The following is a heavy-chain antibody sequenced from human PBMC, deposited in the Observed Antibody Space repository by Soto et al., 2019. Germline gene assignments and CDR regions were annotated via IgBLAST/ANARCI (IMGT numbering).Heavy chain of an antibody. J-gene: IGHJ4*02. CDR2: ITITGDTT. Sequence: EVQLVESEGGLVQPGGSLRLSCEASGFIFTTSDMSWVRQAPGKGLEWISSITITGDTTHYADSVKGRFTISRDNSRNTVDLQMNSLSVDDTAVYYCAKGGGGDHGYWGQGTLVAVSS. CDR1: GFIFTTSD. CDR3: AKGGGGDHGY. D-gene: IGHD2-21*02. V-gene: IGHV3-23*04.